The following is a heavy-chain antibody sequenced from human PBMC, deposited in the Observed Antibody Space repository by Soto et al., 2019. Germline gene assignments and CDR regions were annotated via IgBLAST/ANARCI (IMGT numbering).Heavy chain of an antibody. Sequence: QVQLVQSGAEVKKPGASVKVSCKASGYTFTSYGISWVRQAPGQGLEWMGWISAYNGNTNYAQTLQGRVTMTTDTSTSTAYMELRSLRSDDTAVYYCAREFQDYYDNGGWGDYWGQGTLVTVSS. CDR3: AREFQDYYDNGGWGDY. CDR2: ISAYNGNT. V-gene: IGHV1-18*01. J-gene: IGHJ4*02. D-gene: IGHD3-22*01. CDR1: GYTFTSYG.